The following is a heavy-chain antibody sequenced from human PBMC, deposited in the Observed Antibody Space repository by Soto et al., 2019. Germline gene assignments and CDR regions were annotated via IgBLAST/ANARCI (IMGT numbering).Heavy chain of an antibody. J-gene: IGHJ4*02. D-gene: IGHD3-9*01. Sequence: EVQLVESGGGLVQPGGSLRLSCAGSGFTVSRNYMTWLRQTPGKGLEWVSVIYAGGTTYYADSVKGRFMSSRDISSNTLCLQIDKLRGEGTAISFCSRGLDSESMYLSLAAYWGQGIVVAVSS. CDR1: GFTVSRNY. V-gene: IGHV3-66*01. CDR3: SRGLDSESMYLSLAAY. CDR2: IYAGGTT.